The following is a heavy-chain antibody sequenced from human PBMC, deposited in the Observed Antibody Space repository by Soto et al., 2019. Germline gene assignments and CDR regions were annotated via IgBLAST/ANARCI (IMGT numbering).Heavy chain of an antibody. Sequence: SETLSLTCTVSGGSISRYYWSWIRQPPGKGLEWIGYIYYSGSTNYNPSLKSRVTISVDTSKNQFSLKLSSVTAADTAVYYCARHVDXYDRFDPWGQGTLVTVSS. D-gene: IGHD3-16*01. CDR1: GGSISRYY. CDR2: IYYSGST. CDR3: ARHVDXYDRFDP. J-gene: IGHJ5*02. V-gene: IGHV4-59*08.